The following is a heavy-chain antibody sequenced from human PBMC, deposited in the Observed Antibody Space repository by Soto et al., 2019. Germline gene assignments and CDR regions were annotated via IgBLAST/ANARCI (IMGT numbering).Heavy chain of an antibody. Sequence: SETLSLTCTVSVGSISSYYWSWIRQPPGKGLEWIGYIYYSGSTNYNPSLKSRVTISVDTSKNQFSLKLSSVTAADTAVYYCARHVLRFLEWSPNWFDPWGQGTLVTVSS. V-gene: IGHV4-59*08. CDR1: VGSISSYY. J-gene: IGHJ5*02. CDR3: ARHVLRFLEWSPNWFDP. D-gene: IGHD3-3*01. CDR2: IYYSGST.